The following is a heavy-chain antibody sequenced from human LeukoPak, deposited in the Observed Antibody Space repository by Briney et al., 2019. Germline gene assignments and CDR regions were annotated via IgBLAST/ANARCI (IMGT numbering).Heavy chain of an antibody. V-gene: IGHV4-34*01. CDR2: INHSGST. Sequence: SETLSLTCAVYGGSFSGYYWSWIRQPPGKGLEWIGEINHSGSTNYNPSLKSRVTISVDTSKNQFSLKLSSVTAADTAVYYCASPSVRGDPPFDYWGQGTLVTVSS. J-gene: IGHJ4*02. CDR3: ASPSVRGDPPFDY. D-gene: IGHD7-27*01. CDR1: GGSFSGYY.